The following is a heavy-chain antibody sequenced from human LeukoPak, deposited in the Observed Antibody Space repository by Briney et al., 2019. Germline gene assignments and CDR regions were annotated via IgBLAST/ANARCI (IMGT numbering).Heavy chain of an antibody. CDR3: ARGGDYASGSPGDY. D-gene: IGHD3-10*01. J-gene: IGHJ4*02. Sequence: TGGSLRLSCAASGFTFTTYWMHWVRQAPGKGLVWVSRINTDGGTTTYADSVKGRFTISRDNAKNTLYLQMNSLRAEDTAVYYCARGGDYASGSPGDYWGQGTLVTVSS. V-gene: IGHV3-74*01. CDR2: INTDGGTT. CDR1: GFTFTTYW.